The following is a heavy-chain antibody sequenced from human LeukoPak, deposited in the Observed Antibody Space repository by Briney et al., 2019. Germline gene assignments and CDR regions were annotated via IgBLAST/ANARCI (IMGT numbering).Heavy chain of an antibody. D-gene: IGHD3-10*01. Sequence: SETLSLICAVYGGSFSGYYWSWIRQPPGKGLEWIGEINHSESTNYNPSLKSRVTISVDTSKNQFSLKLSSVTAADTAVYYCARATPATRWFGDWGQGTLVTVSS. CDR2: INHSEST. J-gene: IGHJ4*02. CDR3: ARATPATRWFGD. CDR1: GGSFSGYY. V-gene: IGHV4-34*01.